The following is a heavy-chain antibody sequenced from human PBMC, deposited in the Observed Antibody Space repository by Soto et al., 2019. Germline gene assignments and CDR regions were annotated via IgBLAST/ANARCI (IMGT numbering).Heavy chain of an antibody. V-gene: IGHV1-69*02. CDR3: ARGGVAGFDP. D-gene: IGHD6-19*01. CDR2: IIPIVGIA. Sequence: QVQLVQSGAEVKKPGSSVKVSCKASGGTFSSYIIRWVRRAPGEGLEWMGRIIPIVGIANYAQRFQGRVTITADKSTTTAYMEMSSLRSEDTAVYYCARGGVAGFDPWGQGTLVTVSS. J-gene: IGHJ5*02. CDR1: GGTFSSYI.